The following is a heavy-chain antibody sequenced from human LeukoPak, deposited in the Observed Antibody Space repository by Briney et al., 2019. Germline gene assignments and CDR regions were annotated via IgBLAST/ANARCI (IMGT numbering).Heavy chain of an antibody. CDR1: GYSISSGYY. CDR2: IYTSGST. V-gene: IGHV4-38-2*02. D-gene: IGHD6-19*01. CDR3: ASSSGWYRGRFDY. J-gene: IGHJ4*02. Sequence: PSETLSLTCTVSGYSISSGYYWGWIRQPPGKGLEWIGRIYTSGSTKYNPSLKSRVTISVDTSKNQFSLKLSSVTAADTAVYYCASSSGWYRGRFDYWGQGTLVTVSS.